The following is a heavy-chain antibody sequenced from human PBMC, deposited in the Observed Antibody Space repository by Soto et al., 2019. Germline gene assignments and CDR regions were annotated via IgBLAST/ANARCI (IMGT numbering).Heavy chain of an antibody. Sequence: QVQLVESGGDLVKPGGSLRLSCAASGFTFSDYYMSWIRQAPGKGLEWVSSITSSGSTTYYTDSLKGRFTISRDNAKNSLYLQMNSLRAEDTAVYYCARERYSYGPYYFDYWGQGTLVTVSS. CDR2: ITSSGSTT. CDR1: GFTFSDYY. V-gene: IGHV3-11*01. CDR3: ARERYSYGPYYFDY. J-gene: IGHJ4*02. D-gene: IGHD5-18*01.